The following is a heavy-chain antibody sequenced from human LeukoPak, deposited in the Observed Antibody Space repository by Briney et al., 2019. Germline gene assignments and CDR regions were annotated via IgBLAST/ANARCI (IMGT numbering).Heavy chain of an antibody. CDR2: ISSDGNNK. Sequence: GGSLRLSCAASGFTFSSYGMHWVRQAPGKGLEWVAVISSDGNNKNYVDSVKGRFTFSRDNSKNTLYLQMNSLRAEDTAVYYCARGRTAGTVDFDYWGQGTLVTVSS. D-gene: IGHD6-13*01. J-gene: IGHJ4*02. CDR3: ARGRTAGTVDFDY. V-gene: IGHV3-30*03. CDR1: GFTFSSYG.